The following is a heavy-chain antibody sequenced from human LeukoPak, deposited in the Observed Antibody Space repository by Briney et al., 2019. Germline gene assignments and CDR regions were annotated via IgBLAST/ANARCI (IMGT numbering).Heavy chain of an antibody. CDR3: VPGSSVGQGSQSYYDKSTYFDY. Sequence: ASVKVSCKASGYTFTGYYMHWVRQAPGQGLEWMGWINPNAGGTDYAQKFQGRVTMTRDTSISTAYMELSRLRSDDTAVYYCVPGSSVGQGSQSYYDKSTYFDYWGQGTLVTVSS. V-gene: IGHV1-2*02. J-gene: IGHJ4*02. CDR1: GYTFTGYY. D-gene: IGHD3-16*01. CDR2: INPNAGGT.